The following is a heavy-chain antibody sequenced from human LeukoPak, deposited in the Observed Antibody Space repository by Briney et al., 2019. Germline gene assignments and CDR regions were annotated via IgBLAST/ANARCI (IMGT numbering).Heavy chain of an antibody. CDR2: IRAKIHDGTT. Sequence: GVSLRLSCTTSGFIFGDYNMNCVREAPGKGLEWVGYIRAKIHDGTTDFAASLKGRFTISRDDSKSIAYLQMTSLKSEDTAVYYCSRGQKDPYGPEFDYWGQGTLVTVSS. V-gene: IGHV3-49*04. J-gene: IGHJ4*02. CDR3: SRGQKDPYGPEFDY. D-gene: IGHD3-10*01. CDR1: GFIFGDYN.